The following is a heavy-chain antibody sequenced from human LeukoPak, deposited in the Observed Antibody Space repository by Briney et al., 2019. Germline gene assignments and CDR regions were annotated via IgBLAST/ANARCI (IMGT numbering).Heavy chain of an antibody. Sequence: SVKVSCKASGGTFSSYAISWVRQAPGQGLEWMGRIIPILGIANYAQKFQGRVTITADKPTSTAYMELSSLRSEDTAVYYCASVAGGHYDILTGYFHWGQGTLVTVSS. V-gene: IGHV1-69*04. CDR3: ASVAGGHYDILTGYFH. J-gene: IGHJ4*02. CDR2: IIPILGIA. CDR1: GGTFSSYA. D-gene: IGHD3-9*01.